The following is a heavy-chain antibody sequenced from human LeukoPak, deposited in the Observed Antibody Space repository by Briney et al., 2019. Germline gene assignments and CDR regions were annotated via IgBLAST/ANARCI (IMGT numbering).Heavy chain of an antibody. V-gene: IGHV3-23*01. CDR3: AKGDSGYYYDSSGCLNWFDP. CDR2: ISGSGGST. CDR1: GFTFSSYA. Sequence: GGSLRLSCAASGFTFSSYAMSWVRQAPGKGLEWVSVISGSGGSTYYVDSVKGRFTISRDNSKNTLSLQMNSLRAEDTAVYYCAKGDSGYYYDSSGCLNWFDPWGQGTLVTVSS. J-gene: IGHJ5*02. D-gene: IGHD3-22*01.